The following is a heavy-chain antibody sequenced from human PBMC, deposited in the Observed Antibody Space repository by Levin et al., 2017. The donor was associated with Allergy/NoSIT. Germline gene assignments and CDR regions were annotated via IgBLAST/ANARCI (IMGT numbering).Heavy chain of an antibody. J-gene: IGHJ6*02. CDR3: ARGGPVDYDFWSGYYFTHYYYGMDV. CDR2: IWYDGSNK. V-gene: IGHV3-33*01. D-gene: IGHD3-3*01. Sequence: GGSLRLSCAASGFTFSSYGMHWVRQAPGKGLEWVAVIWYDGSNKYYADSVKGRFTISRDNSKNTLYLQMNSLRAEDTAVYYCARGGPVDYDFWSGYYFTHYYYGMDVWGQGTTVTVSS. CDR1: GFTFSSYG.